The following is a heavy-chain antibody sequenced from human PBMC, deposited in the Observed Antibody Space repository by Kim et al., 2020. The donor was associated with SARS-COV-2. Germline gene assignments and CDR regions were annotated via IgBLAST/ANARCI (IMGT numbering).Heavy chain of an antibody. D-gene: IGHD6-13*01. CDR3: ARGGRSAWYTY. V-gene: IGHV3-23*01. Sequence: GGSLRLSCAASGFTFSTFAMSWVRQAPGKGLEWVSVIGASGVITYYTDSVKGRFTISRDNSKNTVYLQTNSLRAEDTAIYYCARGGRSAWYTYWGQGTLVTVSS. CDR2: IGASGVIT. J-gene: IGHJ4*02. CDR1: GFTFSTFA.